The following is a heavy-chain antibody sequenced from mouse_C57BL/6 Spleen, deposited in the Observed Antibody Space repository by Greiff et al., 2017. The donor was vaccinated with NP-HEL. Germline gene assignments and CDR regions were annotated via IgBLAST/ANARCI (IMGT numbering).Heavy chain of an antibody. V-gene: IGHV14-4*01. CDR2: IDPENGDT. Sequence: EVQLQQSGAELVRPGASVKLSCTASGFNIKDDYMHWVKQRPEQGLEWIGWIDPENGDTAYDSKFQGKATITADTSSNTAYLQLSSLTSEDTAVYYCTTTVRHWYFDVWGTGATVTVSS. CDR1: GFNIKDDY. CDR3: TTTVRHWYFDV. D-gene: IGHD2-14*01. J-gene: IGHJ1*03.